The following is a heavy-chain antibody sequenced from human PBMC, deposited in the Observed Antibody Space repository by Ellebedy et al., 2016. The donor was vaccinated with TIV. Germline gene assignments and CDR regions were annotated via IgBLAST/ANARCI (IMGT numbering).Heavy chain of an antibody. V-gene: IGHV3-48*04. D-gene: IGHD1-1*01. CDR1: GFTFTSHS. CDR3: AKDIVPVEPIYGRGTFFDY. Sequence: GESLKISCAASGFTFTSHSMNWVRQAPGKGPEWISYITSSSSASYYADSVKGRFTISRVNAKDSLYLQMNSLRAEDTAMYYCAKDIVPVEPIYGRGTFFDYWGQGTLVAVSS. J-gene: IGHJ4*02. CDR2: ITSSSSAS.